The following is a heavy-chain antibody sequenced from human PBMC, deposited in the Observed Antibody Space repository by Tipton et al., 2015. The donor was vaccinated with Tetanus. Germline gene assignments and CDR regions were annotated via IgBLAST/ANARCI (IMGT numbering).Heavy chain of an antibody. D-gene: IGHD6-6*01. V-gene: IGHV4-4*07. CDR3: AGDHTRYSGSSVSSFDI. J-gene: IGHJ3*02. CDR1: GDSISGYY. Sequence: TLSLTCAVSGDSISGYYWSWIRPSAGKGLEWIGRVYNSGSTDYNPSLKSRLAMSLDTSKNQVSLKLSSVTAAGTAVYYCAGDHTRYSGSSVSSFDIWGQGTMVTVSS. CDR2: VYNSGST.